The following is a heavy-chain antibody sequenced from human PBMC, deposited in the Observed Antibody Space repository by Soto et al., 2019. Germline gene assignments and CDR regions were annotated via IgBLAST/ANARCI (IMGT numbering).Heavy chain of an antibody. CDR1: GFTFGSYG. J-gene: IGHJ5*02. CDR2: ISSSSYI. CDR3: ARGTYSSSSNWFDP. Sequence: GGSLRLSCAASGFTFGSYGMNWVRQAPGEGLEWVSSISSSSYIYYADSVKGRFTISRDNAKNSLYLQMNSLRAEDTAVYYCARGTYSSSSNWFDPWGQGTLVTVSS. V-gene: IGHV3-21*01. D-gene: IGHD6-13*01.